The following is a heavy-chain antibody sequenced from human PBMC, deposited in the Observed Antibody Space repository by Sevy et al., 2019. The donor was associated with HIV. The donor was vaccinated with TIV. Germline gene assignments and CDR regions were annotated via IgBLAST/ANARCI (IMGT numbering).Heavy chain of an antibody. Sequence: ASVKVSCKASGYNFIGYYVHCVRQAPGQGLEWIGRINPMNGDTKYAQKIQGRVTMTRDMSVSTAYMEVSRLKSDDTAIYYCAGQTSGWYDWFDPWGQGTLVTVSS. V-gene: IGHV1-2*06. J-gene: IGHJ5*02. CDR3: AGQTSGWYDWFDP. D-gene: IGHD6-19*01. CDR2: INPMNGDT. CDR1: GYNFIGYY.